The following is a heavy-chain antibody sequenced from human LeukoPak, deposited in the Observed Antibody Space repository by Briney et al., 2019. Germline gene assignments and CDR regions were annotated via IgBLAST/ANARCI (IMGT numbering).Heavy chain of an antibody. J-gene: IGHJ1*01. D-gene: IGHD3-10*01. CDR1: GGSFSGYY. CDR2: INHSGST. V-gene: IGHV4-34*01. Sequence: PSETLSLTCAVYGGSFSGYYWSWIRQPPGKGLEWLGEINHSGSTNYNPSLKSRVTISVDTSKNQFSLKLSSVTAADTAVYYCARESFRGVTYSEYFQHWGQGTLVTVSS. CDR3: ARESFRGVTYSEYFQH.